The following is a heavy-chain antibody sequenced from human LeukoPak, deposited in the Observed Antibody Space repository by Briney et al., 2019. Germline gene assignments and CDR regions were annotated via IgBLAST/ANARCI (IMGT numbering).Heavy chain of an antibody. V-gene: IGHV1-69*13. CDR3: ARRRLRLGELSPEGYGMDV. CDR2: IIPIFGTA. D-gene: IGHD3-16*02. CDR1: GGTFSSYA. Sequence: SVKVSCKASGGTFSSYAISWVRQAPGQGLEWMGGIIPIFGTANYAQKFQGRVTITADESTSTAYMELSSLRSEDTAVYYCARRRLRLGELSPEGYGMDVWGQGTTVTVSS. J-gene: IGHJ6*02.